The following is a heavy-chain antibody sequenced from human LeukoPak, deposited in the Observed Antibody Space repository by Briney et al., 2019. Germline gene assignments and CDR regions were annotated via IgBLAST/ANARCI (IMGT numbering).Heavy chain of an antibody. CDR1: GGTFSSYA. V-gene: IGHV1-69*05. J-gene: IGHJ4*02. CDR2: IIPIFGTA. Sequence: SVKVSCKASGGTFSSYANSWVRQAPGQGLEWMGRIIPIFGTANYAQKFQGRVTITTDESTSTAYMELSSLRSEDTAVYYCARARLDYYDSSGYYLSWGQGTLVTVSS. CDR3: ARARLDYYDSSGYYLS. D-gene: IGHD3-22*01.